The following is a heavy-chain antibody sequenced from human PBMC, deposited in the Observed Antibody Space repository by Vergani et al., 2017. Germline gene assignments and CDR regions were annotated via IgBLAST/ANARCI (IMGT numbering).Heavy chain of an antibody. V-gene: IGHV4-61*02. CDR1: GGSISSGSYY. D-gene: IGHD6-13*01. J-gene: IGHJ6*03. Sequence: QVQLQESGPGLVKPSQTLSLTCTVSGGSISSGSYYWSWIRQPAGKGLEWIGRIYTSGSTNYNPSLKSRVTMSVDTSKNQFSLKLSSVTAADTAVYYCARAVAAAGSHYYYYYYMDVWGKGP. CDR3: ARAVAAAGSHYYYYYYMDV. CDR2: IYTSGST.